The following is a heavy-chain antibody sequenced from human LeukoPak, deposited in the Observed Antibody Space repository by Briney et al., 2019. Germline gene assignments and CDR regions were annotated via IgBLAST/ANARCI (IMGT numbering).Heavy chain of an antibody. CDR1: GFTFSSYW. D-gene: IGHD2-15*01. CDR2: IKQDGSEK. V-gene: IGHV3-7*03. CDR3: ARARYCSGGSCYYYYMDV. Sequence: PGGSLRLSCAASGFTFSSYWMSWVRQAPGKGLEWVANIKQDGSEKYYVDSVKGRFTISRDNAKNSLYLQMNSLRAEDTAVYYCARARYCSGGSCYYYYMDVWGKGTTVTVSS. J-gene: IGHJ6*03.